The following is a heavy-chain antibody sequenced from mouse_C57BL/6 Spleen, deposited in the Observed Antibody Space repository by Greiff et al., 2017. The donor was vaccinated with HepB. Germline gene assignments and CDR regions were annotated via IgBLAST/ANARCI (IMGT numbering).Heavy chain of an antibody. D-gene: IGHD2-4*01. V-gene: IGHV1-42*01. J-gene: IGHJ2*01. CDR2: INPSTGGT. CDR1: GYSFTGYY. CDR3: ARSGGLGDYFDY. Sequence: VQLKESGPELVKPGASVKISCKASGYSFTGYYMNWVKQSPEKSLEWIGEINPSTGGTTYNQKFKAKATLTVDKSSSTAYMQLKSLTSEDSAVYYCARSGGLGDYFDYWGQGTTLTVSS.